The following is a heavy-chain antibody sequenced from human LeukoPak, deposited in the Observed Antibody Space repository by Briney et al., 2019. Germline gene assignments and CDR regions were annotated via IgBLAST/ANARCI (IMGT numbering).Heavy chain of an antibody. Sequence: GRSLRLSCAASGFTFDDYAMHWVRQAPGKGLEWVSGISWNSGSIGYADSVKGRFTISRDNAKNSLYLQMNSLRAEDTALYYCAKNPVRGVYFDYWGQGTLVTVSS. CDR1: GFTFDDYA. V-gene: IGHV3-9*01. D-gene: IGHD1-26*01. J-gene: IGHJ4*02. CDR2: ISWNSGSI. CDR3: AKNPVRGVYFDY.